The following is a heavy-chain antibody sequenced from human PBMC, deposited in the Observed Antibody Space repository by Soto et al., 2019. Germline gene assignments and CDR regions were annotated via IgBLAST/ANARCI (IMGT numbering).Heavy chain of an antibody. CDR1: GFTFTSYN. Sequence: EVQLVESGGGLVQPGGSLRLSCAASGFTFTSYNMNWVRQAPGKGLEWVSYIRGTTHYADSVKGRFTISRDNARSSLYLQMNSLRADDTAVYYCARDDSFAFDIWGQGTMVTVSS. J-gene: IGHJ3*02. D-gene: IGHD2-21*01. V-gene: IGHV3-48*01. CDR2: IRGTT. CDR3: ARDDSFAFDI.